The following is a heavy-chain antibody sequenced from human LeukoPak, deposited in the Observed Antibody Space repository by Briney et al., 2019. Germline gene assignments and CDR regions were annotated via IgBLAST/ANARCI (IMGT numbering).Heavy chain of an antibody. CDR2: ISSSSSYI. D-gene: IGHD6-19*01. J-gene: IGHJ3*02. CDR3: ARIAGYSSVIDAFDI. CDR1: GFTVSSNY. Sequence: PGGSLRLSCAASGFTVSSNYMTWVRQAPGKGLEWVSSISSSSSYIYYADSVKGRFTISRDNAKNSLYLQMNSLRAEDTAVYYCARIAGYSSVIDAFDIWGQGTMVTVSS. V-gene: IGHV3-21*01.